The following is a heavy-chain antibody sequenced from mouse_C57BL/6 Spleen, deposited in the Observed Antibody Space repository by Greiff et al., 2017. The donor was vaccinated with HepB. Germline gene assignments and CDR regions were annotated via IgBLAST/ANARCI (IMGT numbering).Heavy chain of an antibody. CDR3: ARHGDYYGSSLWYFDV. CDR1: EYEFPSHD. V-gene: IGHV5-2*01. J-gene: IGHJ1*03. CDR2: INSDGGST. D-gene: IGHD1-1*01. Sequence: EVQRVESGGGLVQPGESLKLSCESNEYEFPSHDMSWVRKTPEKRLELVAAINSDGGSTYYPDTMERRFIISRDNTKKTLYLQMSSLRSEDTALYYCARHGDYYGSSLWYFDVWGTGTTVTVSS.